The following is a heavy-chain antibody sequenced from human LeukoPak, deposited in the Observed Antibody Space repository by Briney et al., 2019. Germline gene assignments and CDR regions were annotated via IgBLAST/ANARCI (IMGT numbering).Heavy chain of an antibody. Sequence: PSETLSLTCAVSGYPLNNAYYWVWIRQPPGKGLEWIGSLYHPDSTYYNPSLKSRVTMSVDTSRNQFSLKLSFVTAADMAVYYCARQYDSYFYYYLDLWGTGTTVTVSS. D-gene: IGHD3-10*01. J-gene: IGHJ6*04. V-gene: IGHV4-38-2*01. CDR1: GYPLNNAYY. CDR3: ARQYDSYFYYYLDL. CDR2: LYHPDST.